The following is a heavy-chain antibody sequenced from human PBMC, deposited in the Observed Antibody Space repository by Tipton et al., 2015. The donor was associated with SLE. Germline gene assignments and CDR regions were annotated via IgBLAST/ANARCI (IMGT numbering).Heavy chain of an antibody. CDR2: MNPNSGNT. CDR3: ARGGSFDGDYVY. D-gene: IGHD4-17*01. Sequence: QSGPEVRKPGASVKVSCKASGYTFTSYDINWVRQATGQGLEWMGWMNPNSGNTGYAQKFQGRVTMTRNTSISTAYMELSSLRSEDTAVYYCARGGSFDGDYVYWGQGTLVTVSS. V-gene: IGHV1-8*01. CDR1: GYTFTSYD. J-gene: IGHJ4*02.